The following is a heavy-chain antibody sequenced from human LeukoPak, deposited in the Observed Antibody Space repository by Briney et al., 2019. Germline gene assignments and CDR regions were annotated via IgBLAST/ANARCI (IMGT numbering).Heavy chain of an antibody. D-gene: IGHD3-10*01. CDR1: GYTLTELS. CDR2: FDLEDGET. V-gene: IGHV1-24*01. CDR3: ATDPRDGSGSYWLNY. Sequence: ASVKVSCKVSGYTLTELSMHWVRQAPGKGLEWMGGFDLEDGETIYAQKFQGRVTMTEDTSTDTAYMELSSVRSEDTAVYYCATDPRDGSGSYWLNYWGQGTLVIVSS. J-gene: IGHJ4*02.